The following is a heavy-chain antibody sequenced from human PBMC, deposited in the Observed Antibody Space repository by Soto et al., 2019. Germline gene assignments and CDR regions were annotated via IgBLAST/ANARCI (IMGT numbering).Heavy chain of an antibody. J-gene: IGHJ3*02. CDR3: ARGSGWSGDAFDI. CDR2: INPNSGGT. D-gene: IGHD6-19*01. CDR1: GYTFTGYY. V-gene: IGHV1-2*02. Sequence: ASVKVSFKASGYTFTGYYMHWVRQAPGQGLEWMGWINPNSGGTNYAQKFQGRVTMTRDTSISTAYMELSRLRSDDTVVYYCARGSGWSGDAFDIWGQGTMVTVSS.